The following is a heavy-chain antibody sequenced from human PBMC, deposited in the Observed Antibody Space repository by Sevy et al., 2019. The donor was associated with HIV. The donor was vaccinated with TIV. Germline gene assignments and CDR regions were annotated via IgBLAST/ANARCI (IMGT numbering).Heavy chain of an antibody. J-gene: IGHJ3*02. Sequence: GRSLRLSCAASGFTFSSYGMHWVRQAPGKGLEWVAVISYDGSNKYYADSVKGRFTISRDNSKNTLYLQMNSLRAEDTAVYYCAKIPIPGDAFDIWGQGTMVTVSS. V-gene: IGHV3-30*18. CDR2: ISYDGSNK. D-gene: IGHD2-21*01. CDR1: GFTFSSYG. CDR3: AKIPIPGDAFDI.